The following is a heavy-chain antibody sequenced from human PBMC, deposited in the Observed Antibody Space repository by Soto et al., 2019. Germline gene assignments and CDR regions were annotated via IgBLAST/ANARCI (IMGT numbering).Heavy chain of an antibody. V-gene: IGHV4-31*03. D-gene: IGHD6-19*01. CDR2: IYYSGST. CDR1: GGSISSGGYY. J-gene: IGHJ6*02. Sequence: SETLSLTCTVSGGSISSGGYYWSWIRQHPGKGLEWIGYIYYSGSTYYNPSLKGRVTISVDTSKNQFSLKLSSVTAADTAVYYCARVSLAVAGTLANYYYGMDVWGQGTTVTVSS. CDR3: ARVSLAVAGTLANYYYGMDV.